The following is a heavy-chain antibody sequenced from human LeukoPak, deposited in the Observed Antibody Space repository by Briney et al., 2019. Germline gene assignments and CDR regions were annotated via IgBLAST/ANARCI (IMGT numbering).Heavy chain of an antibody. CDR2: MYHGGGT. CDR1: GYSISGGYY. Sequence: SETLSLTCTVSGYSISGGYYWGWIRQPPGKGLEWIGSMYHGGGTFYNPSLKSRVTISIDTSKNQFSLELSSVTAADTAVYYCARSIAVAGADAFDIWGQGTMVTVSS. V-gene: IGHV4-38-2*02. D-gene: IGHD6-19*01. J-gene: IGHJ3*02. CDR3: ARSIAVAGADAFDI.